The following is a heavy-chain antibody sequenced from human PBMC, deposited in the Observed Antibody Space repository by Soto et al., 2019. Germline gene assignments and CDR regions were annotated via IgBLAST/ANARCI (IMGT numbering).Heavy chain of an antibody. Sequence: EVQLLESGGDLVQAGGSLRPSCAASGFTFSDFAMMWVRQAPGQGPECVSAISAGGVATYYADSVMGRFTISRDNSRNTLYLQMNSLRGEDTAVYYCAKRLTSGDEGFWGRGTLVTVSS. J-gene: IGHJ4*02. D-gene: IGHD2-21*02. V-gene: IGHV3-23*01. CDR1: GFTFSDFA. CDR3: AKRLTSGDEGF. CDR2: ISAGGVAT.